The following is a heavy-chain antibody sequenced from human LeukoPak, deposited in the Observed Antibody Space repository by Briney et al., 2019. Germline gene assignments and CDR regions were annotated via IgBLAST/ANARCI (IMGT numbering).Heavy chain of an antibody. CDR1: GFTFSTST. CDR2: ISSSNDYI. D-gene: IGHD3-10*01. Sequence: GGSLRLSCAASGFTFSTSTMNWVRQAPGKGLEWVSSISSSNDYIYYADSVKGRFTISRDNAKNSLYLQMNSLRAEDTAVYYCAKTIPMVRGVIPLGYWGQGTLVTVSS. V-gene: IGHV3-21*01. J-gene: IGHJ4*02. CDR3: AKTIPMVRGVIPLGY.